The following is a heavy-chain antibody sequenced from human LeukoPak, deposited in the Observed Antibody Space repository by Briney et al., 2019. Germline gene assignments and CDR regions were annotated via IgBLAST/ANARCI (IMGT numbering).Heavy chain of an antibody. V-gene: IGHV3-20*04. Sequence: GGSLRLSCAASGFTFDDYGMSWVRQAPGKGLEWVSGINWNGGSTGYAGSVKGRFTISRDNAKNSLYLQMNSLRAEDTALYYCARDANNWNDRQNWFDPWGQGTLVTVSS. D-gene: IGHD1-1*01. CDR2: INWNGGST. CDR3: ARDANNWNDRQNWFDP. CDR1: GFTFDDYG. J-gene: IGHJ5*02.